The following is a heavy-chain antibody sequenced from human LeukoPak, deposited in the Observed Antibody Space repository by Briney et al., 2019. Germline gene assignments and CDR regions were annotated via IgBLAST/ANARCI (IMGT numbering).Heavy chain of an antibody. V-gene: IGHV4-4*07. D-gene: IGHD1-7*01. CDR2: VYTSGST. J-gene: IGHJ3*02. Sequence: PSETLSLTCSVSGGSISGYYWTWIRQPAGKGLEWIGRVYTSGSTHYNPSLKTRLTMSVDTSKNQFSLKLSSVIAADTAVYYCARLITGTTTAFDIWGQGTKVTVSS. CDR3: ARLITGTTTAFDI. CDR1: GGSISGYY.